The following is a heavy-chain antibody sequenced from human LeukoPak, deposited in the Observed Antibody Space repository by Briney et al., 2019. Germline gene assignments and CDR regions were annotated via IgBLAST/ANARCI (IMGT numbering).Heavy chain of an antibody. CDR3: VRDRELAY. CDR1: GGSISSYY. V-gene: IGHV4-59*01. CDR2: IYYSGST. D-gene: IGHD1-1*01. J-gene: IGHJ4*02. Sequence: SETLSLTCTVSGGSISSYYWSWIRHPPGKGLERIGYIYYSGSTNYNPSLKSRVTISVDTSKNQFSLKLSSVTAADTAVYYCVRDRELAYWGQGILVTVSS.